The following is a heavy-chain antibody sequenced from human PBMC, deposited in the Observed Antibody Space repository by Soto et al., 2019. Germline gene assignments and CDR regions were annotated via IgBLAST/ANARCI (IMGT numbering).Heavy chain of an antibody. V-gene: IGHV3-33*06. Sequence: PGGSLRLSCAASGFTFSSYGMHWVRQAPGKGLEWVAVIWYDGSNKYYADSVKGRFTISRDNPKNTLYLQMNSLRAEDTAVYYCAKLNQIDFDYWGQGTLVTVSS. D-gene: IGHD2-2*01. CDR1: GFTFSSYG. CDR2: IWYDGSNK. CDR3: AKLNQIDFDY. J-gene: IGHJ4*02.